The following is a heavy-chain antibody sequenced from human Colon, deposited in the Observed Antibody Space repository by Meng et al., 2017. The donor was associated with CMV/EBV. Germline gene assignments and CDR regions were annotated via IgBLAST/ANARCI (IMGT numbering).Heavy chain of an antibody. CDR1: GFTFSSYS. D-gene: IGHD3-3*01. CDR3: VRDGVTPDY. CDR2: MTNSGNTI. J-gene: IGHJ4*02. Sequence: GESLKISCAASGFTFSSYSMSWIRQAPGKGLEWLSYMTNSGNTITYADSVKGRFTISRDNAKNSLYLDMNSLRVEDTAMYYCVRDGVTPDYWGQGTLVTVSS. V-gene: IGHV3-11*01.